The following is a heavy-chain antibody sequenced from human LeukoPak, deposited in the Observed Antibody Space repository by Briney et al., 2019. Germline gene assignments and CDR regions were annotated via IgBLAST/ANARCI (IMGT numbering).Heavy chain of an antibody. V-gene: IGHV4-59*01. CDR3: ASGTYYDFWSGYPNDAFDI. J-gene: IGHJ3*02. CDR1: GGSISSYY. D-gene: IGHD3-3*01. CDR2: IYYSGST. Sequence: SETLSLTCTVSGGSISSYYWSWIRQPPGKGLEWTGYIYYSGSTNYNPSLKSRVTISVDTSKNQFSLKLSSVAAADTAVYYCASGTYYDFWSGYPNDAFDIWGQGTMVTVSS.